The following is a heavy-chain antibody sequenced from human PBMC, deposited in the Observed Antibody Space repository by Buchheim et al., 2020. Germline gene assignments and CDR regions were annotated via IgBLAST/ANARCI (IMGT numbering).Heavy chain of an antibody. D-gene: IGHD2-2*01. CDR2: IKSKREGGTI. J-gene: IGHJ4*02. V-gene: IGHV3-15*01. CDR3: AKDAYCSSTSCPGTYDY. CDR1: GFTFSNVW. Sequence: EEQLVESGGGSVQPGGSLRLSCAVSGFTFSNVWMTWVRQAPGKGLEWVGRIKSKREGGTIGYAAPVKGRFTISRDDSKNTVYLQMNSLKTEDTAVYYCAKDAYCSSTSCPGTYDYWGQGTL.